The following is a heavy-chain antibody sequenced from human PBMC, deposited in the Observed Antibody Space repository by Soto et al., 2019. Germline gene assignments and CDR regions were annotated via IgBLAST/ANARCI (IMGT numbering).Heavy chain of an antibody. CDR3: ARILIPYYDFWNGMDV. CDR1: GYTFTSYD. CDR2: MNPNSGNT. D-gene: IGHD3-3*01. V-gene: IGHV1-8*01. Sequence: ASVKVSCKASGYTFTSYDINWVRQATGQGLEWMGWMNPNSGNTGYAQKFQGRVTMTRNTSISTAYMELSSLRSEDTAVYYCARILIPYYDFWNGMDVWGQGTTVTVSS. J-gene: IGHJ6*02.